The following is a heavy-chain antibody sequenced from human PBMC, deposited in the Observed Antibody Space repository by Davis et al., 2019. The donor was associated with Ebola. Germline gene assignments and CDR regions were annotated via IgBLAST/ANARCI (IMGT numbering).Heavy chain of an antibody. V-gene: IGHV3-23*01. CDR3: TSCRGWELLYYFDY. CDR2: ISGSGGST. CDR1: GFTVSSNY. Sequence: GESLKISCAASGFTVSSNYMSWVRQAPGKGLEWVSAISGSGGSTYYADSVKGRFTISRDNSKNTLYLQMNSLRAEDTAVYYCTSCRGWELLYYFDYWGQGTLVTVSS. D-gene: IGHD1-26*01. J-gene: IGHJ4*02.